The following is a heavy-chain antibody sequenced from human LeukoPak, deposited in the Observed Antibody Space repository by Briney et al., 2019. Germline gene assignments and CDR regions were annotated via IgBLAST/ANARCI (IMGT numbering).Heavy chain of an antibody. V-gene: IGHV3-48*03. D-gene: IGHD6-19*01. Sequence: GGSLRLSCAASGFTFSSYEMNWVRQAPGKGLEWVSYISSSGNTIYYADSVKGRFTISRDNAKNSLYLQMNSLRAEDTAVYYCARVAGYSSGWLAFDYWGQGTLVTVSS. CDR1: GFTFSSYE. J-gene: IGHJ4*02. CDR3: ARVAGYSSGWLAFDY. CDR2: ISSSGNTI.